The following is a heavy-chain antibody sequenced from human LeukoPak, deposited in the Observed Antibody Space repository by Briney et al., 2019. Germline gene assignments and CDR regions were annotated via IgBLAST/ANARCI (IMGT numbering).Heavy chain of an antibody. CDR2: IYTSGST. V-gene: IGHV4-4*07. D-gene: IGHD2-2*02. Sequence: PSETLSLTCTVSGGSISSYYWSWIRQPAGKGLEWIGRIYTSGSTNYNPSLKSRVTMSVDTSKNQFSLKLSSVTAADTAVYYCARASAAIRGGYYYYYMDVWGKGTTVTVSS. J-gene: IGHJ6*03. CDR3: ARASAAIRGGYYYYYMDV. CDR1: GGSISSYY.